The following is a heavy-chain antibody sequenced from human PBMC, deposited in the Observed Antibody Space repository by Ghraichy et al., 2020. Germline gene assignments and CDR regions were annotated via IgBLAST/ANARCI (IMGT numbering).Heavy chain of an antibody. D-gene: IGHD1-14*01. CDR1: GGSFSGYY. V-gene: IGHV4-34*01. CDR3: ARAVGILRRGRKYYFDY. CDR2: INHSGST. Sequence: SETLSLTCAVYGGSFSGYYWSWIRQPPGKGLEWIGEINHSGSTNYNPSLKSRVTISVDTSKNQFSLKLSSVTAADTAVYYCARAVGILRRGRKYYFDYWGQGTLVTVSS. J-gene: IGHJ4*02.